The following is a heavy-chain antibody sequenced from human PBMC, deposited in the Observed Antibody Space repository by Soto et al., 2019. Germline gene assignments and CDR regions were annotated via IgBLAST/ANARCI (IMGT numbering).Heavy chain of an antibody. CDR3: ARVIGPGGWWFDP. D-gene: IGHD2-15*01. V-gene: IGHV3-74*01. Sequence: GGSLRLSCVAFGFRFNTAWIHWVRQGPGKGPVWVARINGDGDDTDYADSVKGRFTVSRDNAKNTAYLQMNGLRVEDTAVYYCARVIGPGGWWFDPWGRGTLVTVSS. CDR2: INGDGDDT. CDR1: GFRFNTAW. J-gene: IGHJ5*02.